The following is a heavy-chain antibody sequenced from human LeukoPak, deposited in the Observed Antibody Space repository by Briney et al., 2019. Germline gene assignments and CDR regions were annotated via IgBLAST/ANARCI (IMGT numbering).Heavy chain of an antibody. D-gene: IGHD6-19*01. CDR2: IYYSGSP. Sequence: SETLSLTCTVSGGSISSSSYYWGWIRQPPGKVLEWIGSIYYSGSPYYNPSLKMRVTISVYTSKNQFSLKLISVTAADTAVYYCARIPASSGWTSLVGYWGQGTLVTVSS. CDR3: ARIPASSGWTSLVGY. V-gene: IGHV4-39*01. CDR1: GGSISSSSYY. J-gene: IGHJ4*02.